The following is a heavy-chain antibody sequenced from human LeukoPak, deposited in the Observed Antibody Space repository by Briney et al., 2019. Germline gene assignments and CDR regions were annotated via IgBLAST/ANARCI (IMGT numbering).Heavy chain of an antibody. CDR2: IRYDGSDK. Sequence: PGGSLRLSCAASGVTFSRYSMHWVRQAPGKGLEWVSFIRYDGSDKYYVDSVKGRFTISRDNSKNTLYLQLNSLRVEDTAVYYCATEGFDPWGQGTLVTVSS. CDR1: GVTFSRYS. J-gene: IGHJ5*02. V-gene: IGHV3-30*02. CDR3: ATEGFDP.